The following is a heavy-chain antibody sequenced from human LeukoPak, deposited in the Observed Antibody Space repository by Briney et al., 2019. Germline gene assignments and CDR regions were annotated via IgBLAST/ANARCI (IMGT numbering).Heavy chain of an antibody. CDR1: GFTFSDYY. J-gene: IGHJ4*02. CDR3: AKDPESDMRDSSGYFAY. CDR2: ISSSGSTI. D-gene: IGHD3-22*01. V-gene: IGHV3-11*01. Sequence: GGSLRLSCAASGFTFSDYYMSWIRQAPGKGLEWVSYISSSGSTIYYADSVKGRFTISRDNSKNTLYLQMNSLRAEDTAVYYCAKDPESDMRDSSGYFAYWGQGTLVTVSS.